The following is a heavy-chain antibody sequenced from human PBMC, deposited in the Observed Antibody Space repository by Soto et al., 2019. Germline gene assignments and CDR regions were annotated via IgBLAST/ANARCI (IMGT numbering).Heavy chain of an antibody. CDR1: VYSFTSYY. J-gene: IGHJ4*02. D-gene: IGHD4-17*01. V-gene: IGHV1-46*01. CDR3: VRTTAVPNTLRSRYFFDY. Sequence: XSVNVSYQASVYSFTSYYMHWVRQAPGQGLEWMGIINPSGGSTSYAQKFQGRVTMTRDTSTSTVYMELSSLRSADTALYYCVRTTAVPNTLRSRYFFDYWGQGTLVTVSS. CDR2: INPSGGST.